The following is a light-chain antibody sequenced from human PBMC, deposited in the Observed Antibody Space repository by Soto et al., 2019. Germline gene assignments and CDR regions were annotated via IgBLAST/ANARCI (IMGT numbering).Light chain of an antibody. V-gene: IGKV3-11*01. CDR1: QSVSSY. J-gene: IGKJ4*01. Sequence: EIVLTQSPATLSLSPGERATLSCRASQSVSSYLAWYQQKPGQAPRLLIYDASNRATGIPARFSGSGSGTDFTLPISSLEPDDFAVYYCQQRSDWPCTFGGGTKVQIK. CDR2: DAS. CDR3: QQRSDWPCT.